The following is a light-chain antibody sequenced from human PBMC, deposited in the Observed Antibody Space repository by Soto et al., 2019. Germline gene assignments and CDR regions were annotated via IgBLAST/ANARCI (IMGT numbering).Light chain of an antibody. CDR3: PQDYSYPWT. Sequence: AIQMTQSPSSLSASVGDRITITCRAIQDIRTDLGWYQQKPGKAPKLLIYAASSLQSGVPSRFGGSGSGTDFTLTISSLQPEDFATYYCPQDYSYPWTFGQGTKVEIK. CDR1: QDIRTD. CDR2: AAS. J-gene: IGKJ1*01. V-gene: IGKV1-6*01.